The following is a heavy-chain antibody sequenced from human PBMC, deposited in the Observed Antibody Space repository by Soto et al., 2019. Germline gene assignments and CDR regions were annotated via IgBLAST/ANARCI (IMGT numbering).Heavy chain of an antibody. CDR2: ISGSGGST. CDR3: AKTPQIGTELQYYFDY. CDR1: GFTFSSYA. V-gene: IGHV3-23*01. J-gene: IGHJ4*02. Sequence: GGSLRLSCAASGFTFSSYAMSWVRQAPGKGLEWVSAISGSGGSTYYADSVKGRFTISRDNSKNTLYLQMNSLRAEDTAVYYCAKTPQIGTELQYYFDYWGQGTLVTVSS. D-gene: IGHD1-26*01.